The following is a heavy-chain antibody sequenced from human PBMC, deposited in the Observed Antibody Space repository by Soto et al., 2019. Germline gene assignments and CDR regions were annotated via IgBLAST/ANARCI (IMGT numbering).Heavy chain of an antibody. CDR2: IYWDDNK. D-gene: IGHD3-10*01. J-gene: IGHJ4*01. CDR3: AHSSDFGSGSEYFDY. Sequence: QITLKESGPTLVKPTQTLTLTCTFSGFSLTANGVGVGWIRQPPGKALEWLALIYWDDNKRYNPSLESRLTITKDTSKNQVVLTLTNMDPVDTGTYFCAHSSDFGSGSEYFDYWGQGTLVAVSS. CDR1: GFSLTANGVG. V-gene: IGHV2-5*02.